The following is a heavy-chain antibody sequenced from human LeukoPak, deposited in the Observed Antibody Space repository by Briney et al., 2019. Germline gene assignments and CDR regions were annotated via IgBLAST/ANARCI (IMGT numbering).Heavy chain of an antibody. CDR2: IIPIFGTA. CDR3: ARDPTYGDYARHAFDI. J-gene: IGHJ3*02. V-gene: IGHV1-69*13. Sequence: SVKVSCKASGGTFSSYAISWVRQAPGQGLEWMGGIIPIFGTANYAQKFQGRVTITADESTSTAYMELSSLRSEDTAVYYCARDPTYGDYARHAFDIWGQGTMVTVSS. D-gene: IGHD4-17*01. CDR1: GGTFSSYA.